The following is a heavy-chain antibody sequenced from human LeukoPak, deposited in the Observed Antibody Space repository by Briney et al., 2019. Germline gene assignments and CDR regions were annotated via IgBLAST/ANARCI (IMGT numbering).Heavy chain of an antibody. CDR3: TTFIAAAGSDY. CDR1: GFTFSDSP. D-gene: IGHD6-13*01. CDR2: IRTKATNYAP. V-gene: IGHV3-73*01. J-gene: IGHJ4*02. Sequence: GGSLRLSCAASGFTFSDSPMHWVRQASGKGLEWVGRIRTKATNYAPAYAASVKGRFTISRDDSKSTTYLQMNSLKTEDTAVYYCTTFIAAAGSDYWGQGTLVTVSS.